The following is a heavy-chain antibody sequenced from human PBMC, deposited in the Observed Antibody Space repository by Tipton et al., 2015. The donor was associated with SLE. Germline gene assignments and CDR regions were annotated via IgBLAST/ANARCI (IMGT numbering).Heavy chain of an antibody. J-gene: IGHJ4*02. D-gene: IGHD3-10*01. Sequence: TLSLTCAVSGYSISSGYYWGWIRQPPGKGLEWIGSIYHSGSTYYNPSLKSRVTTSVDTSKNQFSLKLSSVTAADTAVYYCARVDGSGSYYLLDYWGQGTLVTVSS. CDR2: IYHSGST. CDR3: ARVDGSGSYYLLDY. CDR1: GYSISSGYY. V-gene: IGHV4-38-2*01.